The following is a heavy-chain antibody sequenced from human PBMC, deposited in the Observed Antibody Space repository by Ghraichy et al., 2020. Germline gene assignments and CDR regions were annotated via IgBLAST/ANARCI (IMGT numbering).Heavy chain of an antibody. V-gene: IGHV3-23*01. J-gene: IGHJ5*02. CDR3: VNVAIGSCSSTSCYH. Sequence: GESLNISCAASGFTFSSFGMSWVRQAPGKGLEWVSTIGSRGDRTYYADSVKGRFTISRDNSKNTLYLQMNSLRAEGTAVYYCVNVAIGSCSSTSCYHWGRGTLVTVSS. D-gene: IGHD2-2*01. CDR1: GFTFSSFG. CDR2: IGSRGDRT.